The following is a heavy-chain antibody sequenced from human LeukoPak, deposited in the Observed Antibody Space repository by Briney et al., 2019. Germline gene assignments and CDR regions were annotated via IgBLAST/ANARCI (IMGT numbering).Heavy chain of an antibody. D-gene: IGHD1-26*01. CDR2: IKYDGSDK. CDR1: GFTFSAFW. V-gene: IGHV3-7*04. CDR3: VRGGGSFDS. Sequence: GGSLRLSCAATGFTFSAFWMSWVRQAPTKGLEWVANIKYDGSDKRYVDSVEGRFTVSRDNANNSLYLQMNSLRAEDTAVYYCVRGGGSFDSWGQGTLVTVSS. J-gene: IGHJ4*02.